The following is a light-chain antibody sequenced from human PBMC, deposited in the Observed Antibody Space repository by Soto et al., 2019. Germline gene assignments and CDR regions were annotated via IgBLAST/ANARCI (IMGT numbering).Light chain of an antibody. CDR1: SSDVGGYNY. Sequence: QSALTQPASVSGSPGQSITISCTGTSSDVGGYNYVSWYQQHPGKAPKLMIYEVSNRPSGVSDRFSGSKSGNTASLIISGLQAEDEADYYCCSFTTSTTLYVFGTGTKLTVL. CDR3: CSFTTSTTLYV. J-gene: IGLJ1*01. CDR2: EVS. V-gene: IGLV2-14*01.